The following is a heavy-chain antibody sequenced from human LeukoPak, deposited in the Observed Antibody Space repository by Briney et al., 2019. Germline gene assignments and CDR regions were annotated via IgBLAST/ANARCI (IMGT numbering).Heavy chain of an antibody. CDR2: ISWDSGSS. Sequence: PGRSLRLSCAASGFNLDDYAMHWVRQAPDKGLEWVSSISWDSGSSVYAASVKGRFTISRDNAKNSLYLQMNSLRPEDTALYYCVKDLRLDLHLVTFDAWGQGTMVTVSS. D-gene: IGHD5-12*01. CDR1: GFNLDDYA. CDR3: VKDLRLDLHLVTFDA. V-gene: IGHV3-9*01. J-gene: IGHJ3*01.